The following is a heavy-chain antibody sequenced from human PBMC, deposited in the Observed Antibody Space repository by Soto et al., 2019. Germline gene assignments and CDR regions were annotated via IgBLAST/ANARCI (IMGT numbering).Heavy chain of an antibody. Sequence: SVKVSCKASGGTFSSYAISWVRQAPGQGLEWMGGIIPIFGTANYAQKFQGRVTITADESTSTAYMELSSLRSEDTAVYYCASGDSSGYLGHPFDYWGQGTLVTVSS. V-gene: IGHV1-69*13. CDR2: IIPIFGTA. D-gene: IGHD3-22*01. CDR1: GGTFSSYA. J-gene: IGHJ4*02. CDR3: ASGDSSGYLGHPFDY.